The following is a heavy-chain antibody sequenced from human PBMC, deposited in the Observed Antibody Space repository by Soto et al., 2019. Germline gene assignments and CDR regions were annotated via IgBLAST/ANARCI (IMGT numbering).Heavy chain of an antibody. CDR2: ISSSGYI. CDR3: ERDCSGGSCYTGMDV. Sequence: EVQLVESGGGLVKPGGSLRLSCAASGFNFNSYTINWVRQAPVKRLEWLSSISSSGYIFSTDSVRGRFTISRDNAKNSVYLQINSLRAADTAVYFCERDCSGGSCYTGMDVWGQGATVTVSS. J-gene: IGHJ6*02. V-gene: IGHV3-21*01. CDR1: GFNFNSYT. D-gene: IGHD2-15*01.